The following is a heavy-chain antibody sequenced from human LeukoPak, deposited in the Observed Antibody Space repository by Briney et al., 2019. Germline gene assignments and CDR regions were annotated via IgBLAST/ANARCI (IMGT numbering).Heavy chain of an antibody. J-gene: IGHJ1*01. V-gene: IGHV4-38-2*02. D-gene: IGHD1-26*01. CDR1: DYSITSGYY. CDR2: IYYSGNT. CDR3: ARLRGGSYYSY. Sequence: SETLSLTCTVSDYSITSGYYWGWIRQPPGKGLEWIGSIYYSGNTYLNPSLKSRVTISVDTSKNQFSLKLSSVTAADTAVYYCARLRGGSYYSYWGQGTLVTVSS.